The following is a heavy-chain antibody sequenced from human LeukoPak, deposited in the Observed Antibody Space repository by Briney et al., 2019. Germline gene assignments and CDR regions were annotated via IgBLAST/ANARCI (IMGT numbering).Heavy chain of an antibody. D-gene: IGHD5-24*01. CDR3: ARDGSPEMATANFDY. CDR1: GFTFSDYY. V-gene: IGHV3-11*01. CDR2: ISSSGSTI. Sequence: PGGSLRLSCAASGFTFSDYYMSWIRQAPGKGLEWVSYISSSGSTIYYADSMKGRFNISRDNAKNSLYLQMNSLRAEDTAVYYCARDGSPEMATANFDYWGQGTLVTVSS. J-gene: IGHJ4*02.